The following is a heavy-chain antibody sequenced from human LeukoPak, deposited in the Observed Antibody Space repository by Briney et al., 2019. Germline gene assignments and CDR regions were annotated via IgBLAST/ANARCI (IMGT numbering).Heavy chain of an antibody. V-gene: IGHV4-34*01. CDR3: ARGRRLLAAAGVKEFDY. J-gene: IGHJ4*02. CDR1: XXSFSGYY. CDR2: INHSGST. D-gene: IGHD6-13*01. Sequence: PSETLSXXXXXXXXSFSGYYWSWIXQPPGKGLEWIGEINHSGSTNYNPSLKSRVTISVDTSKNQFSLKLSSVTAADTAVYYCARGRRLLAAAGVKEFDYWGQGTLVTVSS.